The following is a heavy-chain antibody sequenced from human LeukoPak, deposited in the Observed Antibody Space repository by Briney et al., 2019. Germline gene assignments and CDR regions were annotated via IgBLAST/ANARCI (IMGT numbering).Heavy chain of an antibody. CDR3: ARKTVVGSYFDY. Sequence: LSCAAXGFTFSAYWMSWVRQAPGKGLEWVANIKQDGSDKYYVDSVKGRFTISRDNAKNSLYLQMNSLRAEDTAVYYCARKTVVGSYFDYWGQGTPVTVSS. CDR2: IKQDGSDK. V-gene: IGHV3-7*03. J-gene: IGHJ4*02. D-gene: IGHD4-23*01. CDR1: GFTFSAYW.